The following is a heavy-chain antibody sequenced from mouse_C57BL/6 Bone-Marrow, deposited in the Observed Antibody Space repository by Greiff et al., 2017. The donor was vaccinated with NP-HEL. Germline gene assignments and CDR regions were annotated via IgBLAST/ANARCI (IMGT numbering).Heavy chain of an antibody. Sequence: VQLQQPGAELVKPGASVKMSCKASGYTFTSYWITWVKQRPGQGLEWIGDIYPGSGSTNYNEKFKSKATLTVDPSSRTAYMQLSSLTSEDAAVYYCALDSSGYNAMDYWGQGTSVTVSS. D-gene: IGHD3-2*02. CDR3: ALDSSGYNAMDY. V-gene: IGHV1-55*01. CDR1: GYTFTSYW. J-gene: IGHJ4*01. CDR2: IYPGSGST.